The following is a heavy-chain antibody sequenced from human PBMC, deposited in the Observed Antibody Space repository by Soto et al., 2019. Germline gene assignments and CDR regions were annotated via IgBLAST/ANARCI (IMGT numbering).Heavy chain of an antibody. CDR1: GGTFNTYA. CDR2: IIPIFGTV. D-gene: IGHD6-19*01. V-gene: IGHV1-69*06. J-gene: IGHJ6*02. CDR3: ATTSSPTIAVAGSGYFYGMDV. Sequence: QLQLVQSGAEVKKPGSSVKVACQASGGTFNTYAISWVRLAPGQGLEWMGGIIPIFGTVHYAQKFQGRVTITVDKSTSTASVELSSLRSEDTAVYYCATTSSPTIAVAGSGYFYGMDVWGQGTTVTVSS.